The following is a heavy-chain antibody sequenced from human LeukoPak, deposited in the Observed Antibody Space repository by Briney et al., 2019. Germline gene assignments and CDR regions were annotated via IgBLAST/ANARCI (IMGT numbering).Heavy chain of an antibody. CDR3: ARDQRDYYDSSGYPRD. CDR1: GFTVSSNY. J-gene: IGHJ4*02. CDR2: IYSGGST. V-gene: IGHV3-66*02. Sequence: PGGSLRLSCAASGFTVSSNYMSWVRQAPGKGLEWVSVIYSGGSTYYADSVKGRFTISRDNSKNTLYLQMNSLRAEDTAVYYCARDQRDYYDSSGYPRDWGQGTLVTVSS. D-gene: IGHD3-22*01.